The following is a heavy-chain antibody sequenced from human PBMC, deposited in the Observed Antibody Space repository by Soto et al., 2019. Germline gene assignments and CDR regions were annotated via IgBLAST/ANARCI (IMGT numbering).Heavy chain of an antibody. V-gene: IGHV4-59*01. CDR1: GGSISSYY. CDR3: ARDLWGYCGADCSPLDV. CDR2: MYNTGST. J-gene: IGHJ6*02. Sequence: QVRLQESGPGLVKPSETLSLTCTVSGGSISSYYWSWIREPPGKGLEWIGYMYNTGSTIYNPSLKSRATISVDTSKNQFSLKLTSLTAADTAVYYCARDLWGYCGADCSPLDVWGQGTTVTVSS. D-gene: IGHD2-21*02.